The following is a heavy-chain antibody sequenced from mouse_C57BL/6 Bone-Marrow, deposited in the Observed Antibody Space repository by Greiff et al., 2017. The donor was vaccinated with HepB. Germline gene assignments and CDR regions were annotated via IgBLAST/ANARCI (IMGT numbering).Heavy chain of an antibody. CDR1: GYTFTDYN. D-gene: IGHD1-1*01. V-gene: IGHV1-22*01. Sequence: ESGPELVKPGASVKMSCKASGYTFTDYNMHWVKQSHGKSLEWIGYINPNNGGTSYNQKFKGKATLTVNKSSSTAYMELRSLTSEDSAVYYCARGPITTVVATYAMDYWGQGTSVTVSS. CDR2: INPNNGGT. CDR3: ARGPITTVVATYAMDY. J-gene: IGHJ4*01.